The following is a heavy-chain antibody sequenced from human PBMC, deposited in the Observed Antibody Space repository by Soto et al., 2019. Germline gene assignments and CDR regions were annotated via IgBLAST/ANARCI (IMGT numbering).Heavy chain of an antibody. Sequence: QVQLVQSGAEVKKPGSSVKVSCKASGGTFSSYTISWVRQAPGQGLEWMGRIIPILGIANYAQKFQGRVTITADKSTSTAYMEMSSLRSKDTAMYYCAGVRKDSSRTYCCDGMDVWGQGTTVTVSS. D-gene: IGHD6-13*01. J-gene: IGHJ6*02. CDR3: AGVRKDSSRTYCCDGMDV. CDR1: GGTFSSYT. CDR2: IIPILGIA. V-gene: IGHV1-69*02.